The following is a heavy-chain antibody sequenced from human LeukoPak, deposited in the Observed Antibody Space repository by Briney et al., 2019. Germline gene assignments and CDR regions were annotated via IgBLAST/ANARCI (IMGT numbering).Heavy chain of an antibody. CDR1: GGSFSGYY. J-gene: IGHJ5*02. Sequence: PLETLSLTCAVYGGSFSGYYWSWIRQPPGRGLEWIGEINHSGSTNYNPSLKSRVTISVDTSKNQFSLKLSSVTAADTAVYYCARRRIVVVPFDPWGQGTMVTVSS. V-gene: IGHV4-34*01. CDR3: ARRRIVVVPFDP. D-gene: IGHD2-2*01. CDR2: INHSGST.